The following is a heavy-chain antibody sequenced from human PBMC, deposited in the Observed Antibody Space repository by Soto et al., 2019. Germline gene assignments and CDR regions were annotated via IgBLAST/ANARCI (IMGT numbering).Heavy chain of an antibody. V-gene: IGHV4-61*01. CDR3: ARVMGTTYNDFWSGPSGYSYYATDX. D-gene: IGHD3-3*01. J-gene: IGHJ6*02. Sequence: ETLSLTCTVSGGSVSSVSYYWSWIRQPPGKGLELIGYVYYSGSTTYNPSLKSRVTISVDTSKNQFSLRLSSVTAADTAVYYCARVMGTTYNDFWSGPSGYSYYATDXRCQAT. CDR2: VYYSGST. CDR1: GGSVSSVSYY.